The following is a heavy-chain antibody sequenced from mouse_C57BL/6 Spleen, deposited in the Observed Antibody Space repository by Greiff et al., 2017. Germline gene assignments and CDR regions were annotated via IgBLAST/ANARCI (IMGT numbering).Heavy chain of an antibody. J-gene: IGHJ4*01. CDR3: ARKVIYYDYDGAMDY. Sequence: SGPELVKPGASVKISCKASGYAFSSSWMNWVKQRPGKGLEWIGRIYPGDGDTNYNGKFKGKATLTADKSSSTAYMQLSSLTSEDSAVYFCARKVIYYDYDGAMDYWGQGTSVTVSS. CDR1: GYAFSSSW. V-gene: IGHV1-82*01. CDR2: IYPGDGDT. D-gene: IGHD2-4*01.